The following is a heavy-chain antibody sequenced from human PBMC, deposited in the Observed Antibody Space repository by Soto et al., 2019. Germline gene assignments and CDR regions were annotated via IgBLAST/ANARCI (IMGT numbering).Heavy chain of an antibody. D-gene: IGHD3-10*01. J-gene: IGHJ5*02. CDR3: ARSLFSYGEYNWFAP. V-gene: IGHV1-69*02. Sequence: QVQLVQSGAEVKKPGSSVKVSCKASGGTFSSYTISWVRQAPGQGLEWMGRIIPILGIANYAQKFQGRVTMTADKATSTAYMELSSLRSEDTALYYCARSLFSYGEYNWFAPWGQGTLVTVSS. CDR2: IIPILGIA. CDR1: GGTFSSYT.